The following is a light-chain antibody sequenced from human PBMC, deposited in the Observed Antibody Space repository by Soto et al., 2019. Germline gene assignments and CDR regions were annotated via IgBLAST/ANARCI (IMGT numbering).Light chain of an antibody. V-gene: IGKV3-20*01. CDR2: GAS. CDR3: QQYGSSPWT. CDR1: QSVSSSY. Sequence: EVMLSQSVGTLSLYPRERATLSWRASQSVSSSYLAWYQQKPGQAPRLLIYGASSRATGIPDRFSGSGSGTDFTLTISRLEPEDFAVYYCQQYGSSPWTFGQGTKV. J-gene: IGKJ1*01.